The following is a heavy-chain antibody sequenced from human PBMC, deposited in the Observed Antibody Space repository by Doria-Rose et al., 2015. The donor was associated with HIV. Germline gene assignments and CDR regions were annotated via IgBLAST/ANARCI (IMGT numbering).Heavy chain of an antibody. CDR2: IVSDDER. CDR3: VRIKSSRWYHKYYFDF. Sequence: QVTLKESGPVLVKPTETLTLTCTVSGVSLSSPGMGVSWIRQPPGKALEWLANIVSDDERSYKTSLKSRLTISRGTSKSQVVLTMTDMDPVDTATYYCVRIKSSRWYHKYYFDFWGQGTLVIVSA. J-gene: IGHJ4*02. V-gene: IGHV2-26*01. D-gene: IGHD6-13*01. CDR1: GVSLSSPGMG.